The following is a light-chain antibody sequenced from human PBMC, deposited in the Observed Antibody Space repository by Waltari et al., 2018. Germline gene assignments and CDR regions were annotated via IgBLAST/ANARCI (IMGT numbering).Light chain of an antibody. J-gene: IGKJ1*01. Sequence: IRLTQSPSSLSASEGDRVTITCRASRSVSSALAWYQQKPGKAPKLLLFAASTLESGVPTRFSGSGSGTDFTLTITSLQPEDFATYYCQQYYSTLLTFGQGTKVEI. CDR1: RSVSSA. CDR3: QQYYSTLLT. CDR2: AAS. V-gene: IGKV1-NL1*01.